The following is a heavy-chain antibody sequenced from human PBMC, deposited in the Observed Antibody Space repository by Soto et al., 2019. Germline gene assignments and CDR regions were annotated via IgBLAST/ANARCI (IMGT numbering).Heavy chain of an antibody. V-gene: IGHV3-30*18. D-gene: IGHD3-3*01. CDR2: ISYDGSNK. J-gene: IGHJ6*02. Sequence: QVQLVESGGGVVQPGRSLRLSCAASGFTFSSYGMHWVRQAPGKGLEWVAVISYDGSNKYYADSVKGRFTISRDNYKNTLYLQMNSLRAKDTAVYYCAKDSGQYFDFWGAYPQDGMDVWGQGTTVTVSS. CDR1: GFTFSSYG. CDR3: AKDSGQYFDFWGAYPQDGMDV.